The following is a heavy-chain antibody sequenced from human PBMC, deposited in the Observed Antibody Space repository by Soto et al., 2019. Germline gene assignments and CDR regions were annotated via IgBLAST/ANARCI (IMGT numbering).Heavy chain of an antibody. Sequence: TLSLTCAVYGGSFSGYYWSWIRQPPGEGLEWIGEINHSGSTNYNPSLKSRVTISVDTSKNQFSLKLSSVTAADTAVYYCARFGDCSGGSCYSDYYYGMDVWGQGTTVTVSS. J-gene: IGHJ6*02. V-gene: IGHV4-34*01. CDR2: INHSGST. CDR1: GGSFSGYY. D-gene: IGHD2-15*01. CDR3: ARFGDCSGGSCYSDYYYGMDV.